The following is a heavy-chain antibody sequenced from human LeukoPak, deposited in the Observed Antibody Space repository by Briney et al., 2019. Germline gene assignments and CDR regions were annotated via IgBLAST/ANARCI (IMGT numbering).Heavy chain of an antibody. CDR2: IRYDGSNK. D-gene: IGHD1-26*01. J-gene: IGHJ4*02. CDR1: GFTFSSYG. CDR3: AKDLNPPAWYSGSYYPFDY. Sequence: GGSLRLSCAASGFTFSSYGMHWVRQAPGKGLEWVAFIRYDGSNKYYADSVKGRFTISRDNSKNTLYLQMNSLRAEDTAVYYCAKDLNPPAWYSGSYYPFDYWGQGTLVTVSS. V-gene: IGHV3-30*02.